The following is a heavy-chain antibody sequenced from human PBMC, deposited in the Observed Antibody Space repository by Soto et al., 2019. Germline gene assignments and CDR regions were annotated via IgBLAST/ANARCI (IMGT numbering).Heavy chain of an antibody. CDR2: ISYDGSNK. CDR1: GFTFSSYG. CDR3: AKDQGGAAAAK. J-gene: IGHJ4*02. Sequence: PGGSLRLSCAASGFTFSSYGMHWVRQAPGKGLEWVAVISYDGSNKYYADSVKGQFTISRDNSKNTLYLQMNSLRAEDTAVYYCAKDQGGAAAAKWGQGTLVTVSS. V-gene: IGHV3-30*18. D-gene: IGHD6-13*01.